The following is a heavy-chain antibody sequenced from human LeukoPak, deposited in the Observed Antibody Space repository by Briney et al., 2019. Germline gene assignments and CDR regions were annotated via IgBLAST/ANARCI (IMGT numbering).Heavy chain of an antibody. CDR2: IIPILGIA. Sequence: SVKVSCKASGGTFSSYAISWVRQAPGQGLEWMGRIIPILGIANYAQKFQGRVTITADKSTSTAYMELNSLRAEDTAVYYCAKGGYSSGWFPTANYYYGMDVWGQGTTVTVSS. J-gene: IGHJ6*02. CDR1: GGTFSSYA. D-gene: IGHD6-19*01. CDR3: AKGGYSSGWFPTANYYYGMDV. V-gene: IGHV1-69*04.